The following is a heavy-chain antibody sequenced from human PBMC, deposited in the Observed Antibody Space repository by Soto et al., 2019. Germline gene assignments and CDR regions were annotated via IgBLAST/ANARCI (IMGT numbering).Heavy chain of an antibody. Sequence: PSETLSLTCNVSGGSIRSYYWSWVRQSAGKPLEWIGRIYTSGSTNYNPSLKSRVSMSVDTSKNQFSLEVTSVTAADTAVYYCAREGASGFGMDVWGQGTTVTVSS. CDR2: IYTSGST. V-gene: IGHV4-4*07. J-gene: IGHJ6*02. D-gene: IGHD1-26*01. CDR3: AREGASGFGMDV. CDR1: GGSIRSYY.